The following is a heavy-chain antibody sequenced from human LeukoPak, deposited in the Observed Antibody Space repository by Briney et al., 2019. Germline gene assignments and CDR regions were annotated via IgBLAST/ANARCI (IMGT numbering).Heavy chain of an antibody. J-gene: IGHJ3*02. D-gene: IGHD2-2*01. V-gene: IGHV3-23*01. CDR3: ARDGSSTSWDDAFDI. CDR1: GFTFSSYA. Sequence: GGSLRLSCAASGFTFSSYAMSWVRQAPGKGLEWVSAISGSGGSTYYADSVKGRFTISRDNSKDTLYLQMNSLRAEDTAVYYCARDGSSTSWDDAFDIWGQGTMVTVSS. CDR2: ISGSGGST.